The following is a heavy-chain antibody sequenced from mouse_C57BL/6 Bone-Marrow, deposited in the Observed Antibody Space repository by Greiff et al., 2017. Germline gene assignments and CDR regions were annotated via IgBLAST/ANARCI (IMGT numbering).Heavy chain of an antibody. J-gene: IGHJ3*01. V-gene: IGHV1-19*01. Sequence: VQLKESGPVLVKPGASVKLSCKASGYTFTDYYMNWVKQSHGKSLEWIGVFNPCSGGTSYNQKFKGKATLTGDKSSSTAYLGLNSLTAEDSAVYYCARSGYSNPGFAYWGQGTLVTVSA. CDR3: ARSGYSNPGFAY. D-gene: IGHD2-5*01. CDR1: GYTFTDYY. CDR2: FNPCSGGT.